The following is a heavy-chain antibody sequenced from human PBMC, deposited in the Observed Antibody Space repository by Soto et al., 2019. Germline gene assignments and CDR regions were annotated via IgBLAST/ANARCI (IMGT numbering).Heavy chain of an antibody. D-gene: IGHD3-10*01. CDR2: IYWNDDK. Sequence: QITLKESGPTLVKPTQTLTLTCTFSGFSLTTSGVSVGWIRQPPGKALEWVAFIYWNDDKRYSPSLKSSLTSTKDNSKKQGALTMTNLYPVDTATYYCENRGAPRGSFDFWAREPWSPSRQ. CDR3: ENRGAPRGSFDF. CDR1: GFSLTTSGVS. J-gene: IGHJ4*02. V-gene: IGHV2-5*01.